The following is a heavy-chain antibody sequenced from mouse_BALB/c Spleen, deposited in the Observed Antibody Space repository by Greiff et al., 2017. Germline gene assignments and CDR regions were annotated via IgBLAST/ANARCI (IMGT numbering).Heavy chain of an antibody. D-gene: IGHD3-1*01. CDR1: GFSLTGYG. CDR2: LWGDGST. Sequence: VKVVESGPGLVAPSQSLSITCTVSGFSLTGYGVNWVRQPPGKGLEWLGMLWGDGSTDYNSALKSRLSISKDNSKSQVFLKMNSMQTDDTARYYGARDRAGWYFDVWGAGTTVTVAS. J-gene: IGHJ1*01. CDR3: ARDRAGWYFDV. V-gene: IGHV2-6-7*01.